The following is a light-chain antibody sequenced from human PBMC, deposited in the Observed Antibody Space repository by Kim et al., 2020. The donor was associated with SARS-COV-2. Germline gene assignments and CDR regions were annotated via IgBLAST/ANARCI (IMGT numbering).Light chain of an antibody. J-gene: IGKJ4*01. Sequence: RATINCKSSQSFLYRSNNKNYLAWYQQKPGQPPKLLIYWASTRESGVPDRFSGSGSGTDFTLTISSLQAEDVAVYYCQQYYSTPLTFGGGTKVEI. CDR3: QQYYSTPLT. V-gene: IGKV4-1*01. CDR2: WAS. CDR1: QSFLYRSNNKNY.